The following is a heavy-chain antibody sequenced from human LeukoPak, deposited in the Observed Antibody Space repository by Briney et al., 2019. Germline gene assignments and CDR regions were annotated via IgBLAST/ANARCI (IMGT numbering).Heavy chain of an antibody. J-gene: IGHJ4*02. CDR2: IYYSGST. CDR1: GGSMTTHL. CDR3: ARQGYSYGYDDY. V-gene: IGHV4-59*05. Sequence: SETLSLTCTVSGGSMTTHLWNWIRQTPGKGLEWIGSIYYSGSTYYNPSLKSRVTISVDTSKNQFSLKLSSVTAADTAVYYYARQGYSYGYDDYWGQGTLVTVSS. D-gene: IGHD5-18*01.